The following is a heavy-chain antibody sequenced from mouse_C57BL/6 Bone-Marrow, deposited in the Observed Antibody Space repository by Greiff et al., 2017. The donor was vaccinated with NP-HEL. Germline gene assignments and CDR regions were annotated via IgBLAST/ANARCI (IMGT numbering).Heavy chain of an antibody. Sequence: VQLQESGAELVRPGTSVKVSCKASGYAFTNYLIEWVKQRPGQGLEWIGVINPGSGGTNYNEKFKGKATLTADKSSSTAYMQLSSLTSEDSAVYFCARIWGLLRFFAYWGQGTLVTVSA. D-gene: IGHD2-3*01. J-gene: IGHJ3*01. CDR3: ARIWGLLRFFAY. CDR2: INPGSGGT. V-gene: IGHV1-54*01. CDR1: GYAFTNYL.